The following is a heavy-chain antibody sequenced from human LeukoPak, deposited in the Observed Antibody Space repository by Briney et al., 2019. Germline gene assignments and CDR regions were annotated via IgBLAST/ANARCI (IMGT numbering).Heavy chain of an antibody. D-gene: IGHD3-10*01. CDR1: GGSISSSSYY. V-gene: IGHV4-39*07. Sequence: PSETLSLTCTVSGGSISSSSYYWAWIRQPPGKGLEWIGSIHYSGSTYYNPSLQSRLTISVDTSRNQFSLKLTSVTAADTAVYYCARNGYGSGSSWWGQGTLVTVSS. CDR3: ARNGYGSGSSW. CDR2: IHYSGST. J-gene: IGHJ4*02.